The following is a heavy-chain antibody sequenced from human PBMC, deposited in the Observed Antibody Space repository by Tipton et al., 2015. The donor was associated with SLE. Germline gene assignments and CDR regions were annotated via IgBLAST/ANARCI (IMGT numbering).Heavy chain of an antibody. CDR2: ISSSGRTI. CDR3: AREAGSYWHFDL. J-gene: IGHJ2*01. CDR1: GFTFSDYY. D-gene: IGHD3-10*01. Sequence: SLRLSCAASGFTFSDYYMSWIRHAPGKGLAWVSYISSSGRTIYYADSVKGRFTISRDNAKTSLYLQMNSLRAEDTAVYYCAREAGSYWHFDLWGRGTLVTVSS. V-gene: IGHV3-11*04.